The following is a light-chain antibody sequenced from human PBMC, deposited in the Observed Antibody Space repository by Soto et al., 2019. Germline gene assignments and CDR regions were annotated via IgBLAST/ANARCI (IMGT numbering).Light chain of an antibody. J-gene: IGKJ5*01. CDR1: QSVSSY. V-gene: IGKV3-20*01. Sequence: VLPQSPATLSLSPGERATLSCRASQSVSSYLAWYQQQPGQAPRLLIYDTSNRATGVPDRFSGSGSGTDFTLTISRLEPEDFAVYYCQQYGSSITFGQGTRLEIK. CDR2: DTS. CDR3: QQYGSSIT.